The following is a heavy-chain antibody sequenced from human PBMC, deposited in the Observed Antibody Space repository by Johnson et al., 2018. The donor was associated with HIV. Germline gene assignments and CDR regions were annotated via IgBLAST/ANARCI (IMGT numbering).Heavy chain of an antibody. CDR2: ISGSGGTT. D-gene: IGHD1-1*01. V-gene: IGHV3-23*04. J-gene: IGHJ3*02. CDR3: AKGGMGTTRIGAQTGAFDI. Sequence: VQLVESGGGLVQPGGSLRLSCAASAFTVSDNYLSWVRQAPGKGLEWVSTISGSGGTTYYADSVKGRFTISRDNSKNTLYLQMNSLRAEDTAVYYCAKGGMGTTRIGAQTGAFDIWGQGTMGTVSS. CDR1: AFTVSDNY.